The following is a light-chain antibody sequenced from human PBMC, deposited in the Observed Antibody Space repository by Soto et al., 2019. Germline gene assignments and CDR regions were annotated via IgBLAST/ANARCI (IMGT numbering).Light chain of an antibody. Sequence: EIVMTQSPATLSVSPGERATLSCRASQSVSSNLAWYQQKPGQPPRLLIYGASSRAAGIPDRFSGSGSGTDFILTISRLEPEDFAVYYCQYCDTAPWPFGQGTKVDI. CDR3: QYCDTAPWP. CDR1: QSVSSN. CDR2: GAS. J-gene: IGKJ1*01. V-gene: IGKV3-20*01.